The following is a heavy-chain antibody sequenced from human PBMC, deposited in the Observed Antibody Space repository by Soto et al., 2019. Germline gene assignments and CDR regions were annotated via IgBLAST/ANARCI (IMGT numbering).Heavy chain of an antibody. J-gene: IGHJ6*02. CDR1: GYSISSGYY. V-gene: IGHV4-38-2*01. CDR2: IYHSGST. D-gene: IGHD3-16*02. CDR3: ARGLGRLRLGELSLLSPYGMDV. Sequence: SETLSLTCAVSGYSISSGYYCGWIRQPPGKGLEWIGSIYHSGSTYYNPSLKSRVTISVDTSKNQFSLKLSSVTAADTAVYYCARGLGRLRLGELSLLSPYGMDVWGQGTTVTVSS.